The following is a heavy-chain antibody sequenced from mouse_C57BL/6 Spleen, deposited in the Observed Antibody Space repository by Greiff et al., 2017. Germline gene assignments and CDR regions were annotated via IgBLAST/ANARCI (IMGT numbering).Heavy chain of an antibody. CDR2: IDPSDSYT. V-gene: IGHV1-59*01. CDR3: ARDFITTGVAKGYYAMDY. CDR1: GYTFTSSW. J-gene: IGHJ4*01. D-gene: IGHD1-1*01. Sequence: VQLQQPGAELVRPGTSVKLSCKASGYTFTSSWMHWVKQRPGQGLEWIGVIDPSDSYTNYNQKFKGKATLTVDTSSSTAYMQLSSLTSEDSAVYYGARDFITTGVAKGYYAMDYWGQGTSVTVSS.